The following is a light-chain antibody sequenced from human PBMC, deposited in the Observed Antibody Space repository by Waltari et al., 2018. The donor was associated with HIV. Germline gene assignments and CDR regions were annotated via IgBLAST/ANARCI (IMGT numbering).Light chain of an antibody. CDR3: QSSDSTLSGSV. Sequence: QSVLTQPPSVSGAPGQGVTLSCTGSNSNIGPHDLHWYQQFPGTAPQLLIYNTNSRPSGVPDRFSGSKSGTSASLAITGLQSEDEADYFCQSSDSTLSGSVFGGGTKLTVL. CDR2: NTN. CDR1: NSNIGPHD. J-gene: IGLJ2*01. V-gene: IGLV1-40*01.